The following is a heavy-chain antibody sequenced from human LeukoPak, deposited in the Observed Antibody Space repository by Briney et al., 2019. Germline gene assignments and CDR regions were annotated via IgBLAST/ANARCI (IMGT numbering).Heavy chain of an antibody. J-gene: IGHJ5*02. Sequence: GGSLTLSCAASGFTFSSYSMNWVRQAPGKGLEWVSSINSSSSYIYYADSVKGRFTISRDNAKNSLYLQMNSLRGEDTAVYYCARGILVGAAITWGQGTLVTVSS. CDR3: ARGILVGAAIT. V-gene: IGHV3-21*01. CDR2: INSSSSYI. D-gene: IGHD1-26*01. CDR1: GFTFSSYS.